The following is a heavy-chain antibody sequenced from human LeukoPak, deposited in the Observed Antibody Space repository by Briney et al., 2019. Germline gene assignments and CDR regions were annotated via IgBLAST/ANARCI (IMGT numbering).Heavy chain of an antibody. Sequence: PGGSLRLSCAASGFTLSSYAMSWVRQAPGKGLEWVSAISGSGGSTYYADSVKGRFTISRDNSKNTLYLQMNSLRAEDTAVYYCAKVGSMVRGVSSRFDYWGQGTLVTVSS. V-gene: IGHV3-23*01. CDR3: AKVGSMVRGVSSRFDY. CDR1: GFTLSSYA. J-gene: IGHJ4*02. D-gene: IGHD3-10*01. CDR2: ISGSGGST.